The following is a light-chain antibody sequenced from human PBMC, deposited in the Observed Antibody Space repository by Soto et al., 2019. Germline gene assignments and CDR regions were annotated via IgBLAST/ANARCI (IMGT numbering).Light chain of an antibody. CDR3: SSYTSSSTLA. CDR1: SSDVGGYNY. V-gene: IGLV2-14*03. CDR2: DVS. J-gene: IGLJ1*01. Sequence: QSALTQPASVSGSPGQSITISCTGASSDVGGYNYVSWYQQHPDKAPKLMIYDVSNRPSGVSNRFSGSKSGNTASLTISGLQAEDEAAYYCSSYTSSSTLAFGTGTKLTVL.